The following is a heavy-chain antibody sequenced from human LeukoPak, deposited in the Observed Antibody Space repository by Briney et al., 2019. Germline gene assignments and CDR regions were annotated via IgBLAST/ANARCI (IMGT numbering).Heavy chain of an antibody. V-gene: IGHV4-39*07. CDR3: ARAYNYDFWSGSLNWFDP. D-gene: IGHD3-3*01. CDR2: IYYSGST. CDR1: GGSISSSSYY. J-gene: IGHJ5*02. Sequence: PSETLSLTCTVSGGSISSSSYYWGWIRQPPGKGLEWIGSIYYSGSTYYNPSLKSRVTISVDTSKNQFSLKLSSVTAADMAVYYCARAYNYDFWSGSLNWFDPWGQGTLVTVSS.